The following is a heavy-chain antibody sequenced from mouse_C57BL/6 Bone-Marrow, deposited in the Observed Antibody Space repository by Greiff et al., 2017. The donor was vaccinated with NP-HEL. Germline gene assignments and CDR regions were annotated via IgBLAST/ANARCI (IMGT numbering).Heavy chain of an antibody. J-gene: IGHJ2*01. D-gene: IGHD2-3*01. Sequence: EVQLQQSGPGLVKPSQSLSLTCSVTGYSITSGYYWNWIRQFPGNKLEWMGYISYDGSNNYNPSLKNRISITRDTSKNQFFLKLNSVTTEDTATYYCARDGGYSYFDYWGQGTTLTVSS. V-gene: IGHV3-6*01. CDR3: ARDGGYSYFDY. CDR1: GYSITSGYY. CDR2: ISYDGSN.